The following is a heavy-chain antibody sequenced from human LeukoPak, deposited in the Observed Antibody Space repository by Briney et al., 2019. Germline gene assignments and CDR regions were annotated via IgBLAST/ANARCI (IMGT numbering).Heavy chain of an antibody. J-gene: IGHJ6*02. CDR3: VKDIETGWLQSYGMDV. CDR1: GFTFGDYA. D-gene: IGHD5-24*01. CDR2: ISWNSGSI. V-gene: IGHV3-9*01. Sequence: GGSLRLSCAASGFTFGDYAMHWVRQVPGKGLEWVSGISWNSGSIGYGDSVKGRFTISRDNAKNSLYLQMNSLRTEDTALYFCVKDIETGWLQSYGMDVWGQGTTVTVSS.